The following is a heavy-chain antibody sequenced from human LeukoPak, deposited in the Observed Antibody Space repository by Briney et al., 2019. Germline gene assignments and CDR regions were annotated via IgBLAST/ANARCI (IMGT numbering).Heavy chain of an antibody. D-gene: IGHD1-26*01. CDR3: AKDRDSGSYRGTFDY. CDR1: GFTFSSYG. Sequence: GGCLRLSCAASGFTFSSYGMHWVRQAPGKGLEWVAVISYDGSNKYYADSVKGRFTISRDNSKNTLYLQMNSLRAEDTAVYYCAKDRDSGSYRGTFDYWGQGTLVTV. V-gene: IGHV3-30*18. J-gene: IGHJ4*02. CDR2: ISYDGSNK.